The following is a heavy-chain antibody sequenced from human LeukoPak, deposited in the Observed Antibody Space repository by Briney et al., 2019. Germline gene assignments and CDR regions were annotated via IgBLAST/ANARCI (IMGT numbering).Heavy chain of an antibody. V-gene: IGHV4-30-2*01. J-gene: IGHJ5*02. CDR2: IYHSGST. CDR3: ARDHLYGDSSWFAP. D-gene: IGHD4-17*01. Sequence: SQTLSLTCAVSGGSISSGGYSWSWIRHPPGKGLEWIGYIYHSGSTYYNPSLKSRVTISVDRSKNQFSLKLSSVTAADTAVYYCARDHLYGDSSWFAPWGQGTLVTVSS. CDR1: GGSISSGGYS.